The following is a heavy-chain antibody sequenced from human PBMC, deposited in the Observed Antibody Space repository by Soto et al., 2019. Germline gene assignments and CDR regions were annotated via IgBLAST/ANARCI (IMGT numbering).Heavy chain of an antibody. CDR1: GFSLSTSGVG. J-gene: IGHJ4*02. D-gene: IGHD6-13*01. CDR2: IYWDDDK. V-gene: IGHV2-5*02. Sequence: QITLKESGPTLVKPTQTLTLTCTFSGFSLSTSGVGVGWIRQPPGKALEWLALIYWDDDKRYSPSLKSRLTIXXDXSXXQVVLTMTNMDPVDTATYYCAHSPTGIAAAALFDYWGQGTLVTVSS. CDR3: AHSPTGIAAAALFDY.